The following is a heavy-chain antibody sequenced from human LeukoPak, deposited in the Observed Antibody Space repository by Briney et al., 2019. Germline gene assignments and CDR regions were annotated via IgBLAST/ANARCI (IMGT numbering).Heavy chain of an antibody. CDR2: ISASRTAI. CDR3: ARFSRSSSGY. J-gene: IGHJ4*02. Sequence: GGSLRLSCAASGFTFSSHGMDWVRQAPGKGLEWVSYISASRTAIYYADSVKGRFTISRDNAQNSLFLQMNSLRAEDTAVYYCARFSRSSSGYWGQGSLVTVSS. V-gene: IGHV3-48*01. D-gene: IGHD6-13*01. CDR1: GFTFSSHG.